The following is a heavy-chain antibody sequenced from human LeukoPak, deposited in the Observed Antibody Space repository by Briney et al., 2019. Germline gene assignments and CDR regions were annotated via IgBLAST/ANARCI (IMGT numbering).Heavy chain of an antibody. V-gene: IGHV3-30*18. D-gene: IGHD3-10*01. CDR2: ISYDGSNK. CDR1: GFTFSAYG. Sequence: GGSLRLSCAASGFTFSAYGIHWVRQAPGKGLEWVALISYDGSNKKYADSVKGRFTLSRDNSKKTVYLQMISLRPDDTAVYYCAKDDLAVTRMTRVRGATGGFDYWGQGTLVTVSS. CDR3: AKDDLAVTRMTRVRGATGGFDY. J-gene: IGHJ4*02.